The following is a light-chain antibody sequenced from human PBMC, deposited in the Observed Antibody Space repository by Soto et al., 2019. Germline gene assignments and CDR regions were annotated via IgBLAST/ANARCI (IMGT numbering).Light chain of an antibody. CDR3: QQYSTYPLT. J-gene: IGKJ4*01. Sequence: DIQMTQSPSTLSASVGARVTITCRARQSISTWLDWYQQKPGQAPKHLIYKATSLEGGVPARFGGSGSGTLFNITISSLQPEDFATYYCQQYSTYPLTFGGGTTVDIK. V-gene: IGKV1-5*03. CDR2: KAT. CDR1: QSISTW.